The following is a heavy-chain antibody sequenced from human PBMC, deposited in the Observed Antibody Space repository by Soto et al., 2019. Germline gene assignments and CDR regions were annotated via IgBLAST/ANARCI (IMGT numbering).Heavy chain of an antibody. V-gene: IGHV3-23*01. CDR2: LVGSGADK. J-gene: IGHJ3*02. CDR1: GFDFSAYA. D-gene: IGHD2-8*01. CDR3: ANDLIAKNAVWEAFNM. Sequence: GGSLKLSCVGSGFDFSAYAMNWVRQAPGKGLQWISGLVGSGADKNYADSVRGRFTVSRDNSMSTLYLQMNSLRDEDTAVYYCANDLIAKNAVWEAFNMWARGTTVTVSS.